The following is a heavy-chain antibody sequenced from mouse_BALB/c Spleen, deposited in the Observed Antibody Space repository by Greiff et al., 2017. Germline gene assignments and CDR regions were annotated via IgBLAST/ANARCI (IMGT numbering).Heavy chain of an antibody. CDR1: GYTFTSYW. Sequence: QVQLQQSGAELVKPGASVKLSCKASGYTFTSYWMRWVKQRPGQGLEWIGEINPGNGSTNYNEKFKSKATLTVDKSSSTAYMQLSSLTSEDSAIYYCARNWDYDIDYWGQGTTVTVSS. V-gene: IGHV1S81*02. CDR3: ARNWDYDIDY. J-gene: IGHJ2*01. CDR2: INPGNGST. D-gene: IGHD4-1*01.